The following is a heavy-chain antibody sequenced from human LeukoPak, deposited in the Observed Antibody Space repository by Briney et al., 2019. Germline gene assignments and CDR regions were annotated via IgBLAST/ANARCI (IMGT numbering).Heavy chain of an antibody. D-gene: IGHD2-15*01. J-gene: IGHJ6*03. CDR2: IYYSGST. CDR1: GGSISSYY. Sequence: TSETLSLTCTVSGGSISSYYWSWIRQPPGKGLEWIGSIYYSGSTYYNPSLKSRVTISVDTSKNQFSLKLSSVTAADTAVYYCARAVVVRNRRYYYYYYMDVWGKGTTVIVSS. V-gene: IGHV4-59*12. CDR3: ARAVVVRNRRYYYYYYMDV.